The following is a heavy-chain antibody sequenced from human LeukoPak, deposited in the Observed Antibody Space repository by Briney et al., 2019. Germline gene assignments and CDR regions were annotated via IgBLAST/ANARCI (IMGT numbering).Heavy chain of an antibody. CDR3: ARGSQWLVGDF. V-gene: IGHV1-2*02. Sequence: GASVKVSCKASRYTFTGYYIHWVRQAPGLGLEWMGWINPNSGGTKYAQKFQGRVTMTRDTSIGTAYMELSRLRSDDTAVYFCARGSQWLVGDFWGQGTLVTVSS. J-gene: IGHJ4*02. CDR1: RYTFTGYY. D-gene: IGHD6-19*01. CDR2: INPNSGGT.